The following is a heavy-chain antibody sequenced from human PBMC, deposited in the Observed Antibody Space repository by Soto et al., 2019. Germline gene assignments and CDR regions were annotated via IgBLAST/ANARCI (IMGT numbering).Heavy chain of an antibody. J-gene: IGHJ4*02. CDR3: ASTYARVVTRICFDY. Sequence: GASVKVSCKASGGTFSSYAISWVRQAPGQGLEWMGGIIPIFGTANYAQKFQGRVTITADESTSTAYMEPSSLRSEDTAVYYCASTYARVVTRICFDYWGQGTLVTVSS. D-gene: IGHD2-21*02. V-gene: IGHV1-69*13. CDR2: IIPIFGTA. CDR1: GGTFSSYA.